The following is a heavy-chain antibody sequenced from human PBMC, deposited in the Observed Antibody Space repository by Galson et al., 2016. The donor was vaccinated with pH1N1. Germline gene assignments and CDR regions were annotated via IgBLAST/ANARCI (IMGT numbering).Heavy chain of an antibody. V-gene: IGHV3-30-3*01. CDR2: ISYNGNDQ. CDR3: AREDWSYADTYYNGMDV. CDR1: GFSFDAYA. D-gene: IGHD3-16*01. Sequence: SLRLSCAASGFSFDAYAMHWVRQAPGKGLEWVAFISYNGNDQSYAESLKGRFTISRDNSKNTLYLQVNSLRTKDTAVFYCAREDWSYADTYYNGMDVWGQGTTVTVSS. J-gene: IGHJ6*02.